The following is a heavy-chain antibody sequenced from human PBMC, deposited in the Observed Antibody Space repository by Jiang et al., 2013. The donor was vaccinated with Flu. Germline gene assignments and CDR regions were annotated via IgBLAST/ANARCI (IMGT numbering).Heavy chain of an antibody. CDR3: ARDFYDSGSYSDY. D-gene: IGHD3-10*01. CDR1: GYTFTRYY. V-gene: IGHV1-46*01. Sequence: GAEVKKPGASVKVSCKASGYTFTRYYIHWVRQAPGQGLEWMGIINSSGGSTTYARKFQGRVTMTTDTSTSTVYMVLSSLTSEDTAVYYCARDFYDSGSYSDYWGQGTLVTVSS. CDR2: INSSGGST. J-gene: IGHJ4*02.